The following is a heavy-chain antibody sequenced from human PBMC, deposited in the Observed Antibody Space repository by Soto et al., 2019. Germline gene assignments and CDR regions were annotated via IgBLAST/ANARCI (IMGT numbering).Heavy chain of an antibody. J-gene: IGHJ4*02. CDR1: GGPFRNHY. V-gene: IGHV4-34*01. Sequence: QVQLPQWGAGLLRPSETLSRSCAVYGGPFRNHYWSWIRQPPGKGLEWIGEISHSGSTNYNPSLKSRVIISVDTSKNQFSLKLTSVTAADTAVYYCVRASAKSASSGWHFDYWGQGTLVTVSS. CDR3: VRASAKSASSGWHFDY. D-gene: IGHD6-19*01. CDR2: ISHSGST.